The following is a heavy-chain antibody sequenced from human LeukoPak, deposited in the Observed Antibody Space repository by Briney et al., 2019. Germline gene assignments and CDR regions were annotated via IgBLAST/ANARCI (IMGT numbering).Heavy chain of an antibody. CDR1: GFTFSSYS. CDR3: ARTALWFGELLEYYYYYMDV. Sequence: GGSLRLSCAASGFTFSSYSMNWVRQAPGKGLEWVSSISSSSSYIYYADSVKGRFTISRDNAKNSLYLQMNSLRAEDTAVYYCARTALWFGELLEYYYYYMDVWGKGTTVTISS. CDR2: ISSSSSYI. V-gene: IGHV3-21*01. J-gene: IGHJ6*03. D-gene: IGHD3-10*01.